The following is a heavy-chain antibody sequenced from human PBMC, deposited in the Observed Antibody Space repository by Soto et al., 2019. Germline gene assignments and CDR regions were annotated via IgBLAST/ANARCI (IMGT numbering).Heavy chain of an antibody. D-gene: IGHD1-26*01. CDR3: AHSYQWELRFDAFDI. CDR1: GFSLSTSGVG. V-gene: IGHV2-5*02. J-gene: IGHJ3*02. CDR2: IYWDDDK. Sequence: QITLKESGPTLVKPTQTLTLTCTFSGFSLSTSGVGVGWIRQPPGKALEWLALIYWDDDKRYSPSLKSRLTINKDPSKTQVVLTITNMDPVDTATYYCAHSYQWELRFDAFDIWGQGKMVTVSS.